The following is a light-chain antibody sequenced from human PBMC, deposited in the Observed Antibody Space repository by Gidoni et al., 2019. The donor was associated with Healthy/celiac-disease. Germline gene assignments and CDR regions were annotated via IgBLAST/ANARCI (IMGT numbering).Light chain of an antibody. CDR3: QQRSNWPPWT. V-gene: IGKV3-11*01. CDR2: DAS. CDR1: QSVSSY. J-gene: IGKJ1*01. Sequence: EIVLTQSPATLSLSPGERATLSCRASQSVSSYLAWYQQKPGQAPRLLIYDASNRATGIPARFSGSGSGTDFTLTISSLEPEDFAVYYCQQRSNWPPWTFXQXTKVEI.